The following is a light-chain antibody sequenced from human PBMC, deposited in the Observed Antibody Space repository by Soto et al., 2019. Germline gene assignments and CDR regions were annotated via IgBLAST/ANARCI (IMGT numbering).Light chain of an antibody. CDR2: GAS. V-gene: IGKV3-11*01. CDR3: HQRSNWPPFT. J-gene: IGKJ3*01. Sequence: EIVMTQSPATLSVSPGERATLSCRASQSVSSNLAWYQQKPGQAPRLLMYGASTRATGTPARFSGSGSGTDFTLTSSSLEPEDFAVYYCHQRSNWPPFTFGPGTKVEIK. CDR1: QSVSSN.